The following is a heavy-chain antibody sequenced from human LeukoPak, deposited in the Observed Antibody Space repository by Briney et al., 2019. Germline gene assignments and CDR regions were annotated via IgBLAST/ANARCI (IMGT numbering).Heavy chain of an antibody. V-gene: IGHV3-66*01. CDR3: ATRPSGDYPYFDY. CDR1: GFTVSRKY. D-gene: IGHD4-17*01. J-gene: IGHJ4*02. CDR2: IYSGGST. Sequence: GGSLRLSCAASGFTVSRKYMSWVRQAPGKGLEWVSVIYSGGSTYYAGSVKGRFTISRDNSKNTLYLQMNSLRAEDTAVYYCATRPSGDYPYFDYWGQGTLVTVSS.